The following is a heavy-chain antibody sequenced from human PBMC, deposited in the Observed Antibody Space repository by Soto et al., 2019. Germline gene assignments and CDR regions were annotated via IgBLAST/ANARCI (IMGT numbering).Heavy chain of an antibody. V-gene: IGHV5-51*01. D-gene: IGHD3-10*01. CDR3: ARHDYYGLKAFDI. CDR1: GYSFTTYW. J-gene: IGHJ3*02. Sequence: GSLKISCQGSGYSFTTYWISWVRQMPGKGLEWMAITYPGDSETRYSPSFQGQVTISADKSISTAYLQWNSLKASDTAMYYCARHDYYGLKAFDIWGQGTMVTV. CDR2: TYPGDSET.